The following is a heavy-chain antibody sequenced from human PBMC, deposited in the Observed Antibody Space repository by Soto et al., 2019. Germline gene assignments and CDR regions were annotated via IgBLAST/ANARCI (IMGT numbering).Heavy chain of an antibody. CDR2: ISYDGSNK. D-gene: IGHD1-7*01. J-gene: IGHJ6*02. Sequence: GGSLRLSCAASGFTFSSYAMHWVRQAPGKGLEWVAVISYDGSNKYYADSVKGRFTISRDNSKNTLYLQMNSLRAEDTDVYYCANRGITGTRGGMDVWGQGTTVTVSS. CDR3: ANRGITGTRGGMDV. V-gene: IGHV3-30-3*01. CDR1: GFTFSSYA.